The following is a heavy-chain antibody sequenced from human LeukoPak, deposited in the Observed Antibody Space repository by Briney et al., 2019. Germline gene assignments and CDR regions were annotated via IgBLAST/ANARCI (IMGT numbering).Heavy chain of an antibody. D-gene: IGHD6-19*01. CDR1: GYTFTSYA. CDR3: ARRKAVAGTVLDY. Sequence: ASVKVSCKASGYTFTSYAVHWVRQAPGQRLEWMGWINAGNGNTKYSQKFQGRVTITRDTSASTAYMELSSLRSEDTAVYYCARRKAVAGTVLDYWGQGTLVTVSS. CDR2: INAGNGNT. J-gene: IGHJ4*02. V-gene: IGHV1-3*01.